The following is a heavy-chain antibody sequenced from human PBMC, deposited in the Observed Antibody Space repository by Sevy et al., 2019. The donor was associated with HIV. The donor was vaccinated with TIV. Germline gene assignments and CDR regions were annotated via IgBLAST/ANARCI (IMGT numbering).Heavy chain of an antibody. CDR1: GFTFSSYA. J-gene: IGHJ4*02. D-gene: IGHD3-22*01. CDR3: AKDSASRPYYYDSSGPYYFDY. Sequence: GGSLRLSCAASGFTFSSYAMSWVRQAPGKGLEWVSAISGSGGSTYYADSVKGRFTISRDNSKNTLYLQMNSLRAEDTAVDYCAKDSASRPYYYDSSGPYYFDYWGQGTLVTVSS. CDR2: ISGSGGST. V-gene: IGHV3-23*01.